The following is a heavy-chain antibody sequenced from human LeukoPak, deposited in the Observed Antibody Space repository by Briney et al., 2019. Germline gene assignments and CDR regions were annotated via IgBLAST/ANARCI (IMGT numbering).Heavy chain of an antibody. CDR1: GYTFTSYG. Sequence: ASVKVSCKASGYTFTSYGISWVRQAPGQGLEWMGWISAYNGNTNYAQKLQGRVTMTTDTSTSTAYMELRSLRSDDTAVYYCARDPLSITIFGVVIPEANWFDPWGQGTLVTVSS. D-gene: IGHD3-3*01. CDR2: ISAYNGNT. J-gene: IGHJ5*02. CDR3: ARDPLSITIFGVVIPEANWFDP. V-gene: IGHV1-18*01.